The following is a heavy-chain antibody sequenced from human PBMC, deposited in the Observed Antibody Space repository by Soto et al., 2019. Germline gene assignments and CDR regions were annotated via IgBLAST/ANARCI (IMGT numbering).Heavy chain of an antibody. V-gene: IGHV1-8*01. Sequence: QVQLVQSGAEVKKPGASVKVSCKASGYTFTSYDINWVRQATGQGLEWMGWMNPNSGNTGYAQKFQGRVTMTRNTSISTAYMELSSLRAEDPVVYYCARWSRVPSHDYGDYDYYYDYGMDVWGQGNTVTVSS. CDR1: GYTFTSYD. J-gene: IGHJ6*01. CDR2: MNPNSGNT. D-gene: IGHD4-17*01. CDR3: ARWSRVPSHDYGDYDYYYDYGMDV.